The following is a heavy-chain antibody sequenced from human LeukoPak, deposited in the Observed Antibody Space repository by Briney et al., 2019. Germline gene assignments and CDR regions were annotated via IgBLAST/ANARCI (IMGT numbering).Heavy chain of an antibody. CDR1: GFTVSSNY. Sequence: GGSLRLSCAASGFTVSSNYMSWVRQAPGKGLEWVSSINPSGGSTYYAVSVKGRFTISRDNSKNTLYLQMNSLRAEDTAVYHCAKGHDPFDYWGQGTLVTVSS. CDR3: AKGHDPFDY. CDR2: INPSGGST. D-gene: IGHD1-1*01. J-gene: IGHJ4*02. V-gene: IGHV3-53*01.